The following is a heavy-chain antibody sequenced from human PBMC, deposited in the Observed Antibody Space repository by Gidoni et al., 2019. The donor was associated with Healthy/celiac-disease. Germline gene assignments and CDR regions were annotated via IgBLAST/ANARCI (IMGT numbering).Heavy chain of an antibody. CDR1: GYTFTGYY. D-gene: IGHD3-3*01. CDR3: ARDRGIFGVVIREYYFDY. CDR2: INPNSGGT. J-gene: IGHJ4*02. Sequence: QVQLVQSGAEVKKPGASVKVSCKASGYTFTGYYMHWVRQAPGQGLEWMGRINPNSGGTNYAQKFQGRVNMTRDTSISTAYMELSRLRSDDTAVYYCARDRGIFGVVIREYYFDYWGQGTLVTVSS. V-gene: IGHV1-2*02.